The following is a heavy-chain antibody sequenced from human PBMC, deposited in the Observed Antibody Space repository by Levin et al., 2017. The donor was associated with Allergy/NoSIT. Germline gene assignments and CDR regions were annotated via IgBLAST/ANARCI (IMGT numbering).Heavy chain of an antibody. CDR3: ARQLGNFWSGYNYFDY. D-gene: IGHD3-3*01. J-gene: IGHJ4*02. CDR1: GFTFSSYE. CDR2: ISSTGSTI. Sequence: GESLKISCAASGFTFSSYEMNWVRRAPGKGLEWVSYISSTGSTIYSADSVEGRFTISRDNAKNSLYLHMNSLRAEDTAVYYCARQLGNFWSGYNYFDYWGQGTLVTVSS. V-gene: IGHV3-48*03.